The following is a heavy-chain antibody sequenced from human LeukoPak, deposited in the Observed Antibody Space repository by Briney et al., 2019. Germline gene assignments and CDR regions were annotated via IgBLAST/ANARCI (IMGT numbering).Heavy chain of an antibody. CDR1: GYTFTSYC. J-gene: IGHJ5*02. CDR2: MNPNSGNT. V-gene: IGHV1-8*02. Sequence: ASVKVSCKASGYTFTSYCMHWVRQATGQGLEWMGWMNPNSGNTGYAQKFQGRVTMTRNTSISTAYMELSSLRSEDTAVYYCASSSWSGGFDPWGQGTLVTVSS. CDR3: ASSSWSGGFDP. D-gene: IGHD6-13*01.